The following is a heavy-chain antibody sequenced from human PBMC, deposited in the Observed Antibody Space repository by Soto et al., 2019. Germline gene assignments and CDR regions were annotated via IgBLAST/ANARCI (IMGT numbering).Heavy chain of an antibody. D-gene: IGHD6-13*01. J-gene: IGHJ4*02. V-gene: IGHV4-61*05. CDR3: ARHSNEYRKSLDY. CDR1: GGSISSSSYY. CDR2: IYYSGSS. Sequence: SETLSLTCTVSGGSISSSSYYWGLIRQPPGKGLEWIAYIYYSGSSNSNPSLKSRVTISVDTSKNQFSLKLSSVTAADTAVYYCARHSNEYRKSLDYWGQGTLVTVS.